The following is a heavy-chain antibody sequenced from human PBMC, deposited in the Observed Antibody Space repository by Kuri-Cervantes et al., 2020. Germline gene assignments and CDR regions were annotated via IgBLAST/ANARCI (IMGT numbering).Heavy chain of an antibody. J-gene: IGHJ4*02. CDR2: IKEDGSEK. CDR3: AKDFGGSSI. V-gene: IGHV3-7*03. Sequence: GESLKISCAASGFTFSTYWMSWVRQAPGMGLEWVARIKEDGSEKYYVDSVKGRFTISRDNAKNSLYLQMNSLRAEDTAVYYCAKDFGGSSIWGQGTLVTVSS. D-gene: IGHD1-26*01. CDR1: GFTFSTYW.